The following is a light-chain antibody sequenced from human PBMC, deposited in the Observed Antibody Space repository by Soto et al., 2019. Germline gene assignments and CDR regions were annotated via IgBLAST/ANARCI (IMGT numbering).Light chain of an antibody. J-gene: IGKJ4*01. CDR3: HQYYSVPLT. V-gene: IGKV4-1*01. CDR2: WAS. CDR1: QSVLYSSNNKNY. Sequence: DIVMTQSPDSLAESLGERATINCKSSQSVLYSSNNKNYLAWYQQKPGQPPKLLIYWASTRESGVPDRFSGSGSGTDFTLTISSLQAEDVAVYYCHQYYSVPLTFGGGTKVEIK.